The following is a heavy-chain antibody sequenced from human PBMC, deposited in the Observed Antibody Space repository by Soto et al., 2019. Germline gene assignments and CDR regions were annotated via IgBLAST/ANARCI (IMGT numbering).Heavy chain of an antibody. J-gene: IGHJ5*02. V-gene: IGHV1-18*01. CDR2: IATYNSNK. D-gene: IGHD3-10*01. CDR1: GYTFTNFG. CDR3: ARVLRGVVNWFDP. Sequence: ASVKVSCKTSGYTFTNFGLSWVRQAPGQGLEWMGWIATYNSNKNYAQKFQGRLTLTTDTSTSTGYMELKSLEYDDTAVYYCARVLRGVVNWFDPWGQGTLVTVSS.